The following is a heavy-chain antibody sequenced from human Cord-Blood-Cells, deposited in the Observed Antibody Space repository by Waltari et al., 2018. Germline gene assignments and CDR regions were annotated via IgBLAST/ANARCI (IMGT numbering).Heavy chain of an antibody. V-gene: IGHV1-2*02. CDR3: ARGNCSGGSCYSDWFDP. CDR2: INPNSGGT. D-gene: IGHD2-15*01. Sequence: QVQLVQSGAEVKKPGASVKVSCKASGSTFTGYYMHWVRQAPGQGLEWMGWINPNSGGTNYAQKFQGRVTMTRDTSISTAYMELSRLRSDDTAVYYCARGNCSGGSCYSDWFDPWGQGTLVTVSS. CDR1: GSTFTGYY. J-gene: IGHJ5*02.